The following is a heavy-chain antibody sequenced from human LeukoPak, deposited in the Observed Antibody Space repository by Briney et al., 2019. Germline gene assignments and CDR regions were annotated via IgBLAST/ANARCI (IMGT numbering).Heavy chain of an antibody. J-gene: IGHJ4*02. CDR3: ARAGRPMIGGVTPLEHFDS. CDR2: INAGVGNT. D-gene: IGHD3-10*01. CDR1: GYTFTSYY. V-gene: IGHV1-3*01. Sequence: EASVTVSCTASGYTFTSYYMHWVRQAPGQGLEWMGWINAGVGNTKYSEKFQDRVTVTRDTPATTAYMELSSLRAEDTAVYYCARAGRPMIGGVTPLEHFDSWGQGTLVTVSS.